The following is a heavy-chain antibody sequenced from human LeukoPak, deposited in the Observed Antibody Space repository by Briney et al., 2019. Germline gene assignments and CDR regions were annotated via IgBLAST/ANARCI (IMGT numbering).Heavy chain of an antibody. CDR2: IIPVFGTA. CDR1: GGTFSSYA. CDR3: ARGQIVVVPAATAGNYYYYYMDV. V-gene: IGHV1-69*05. D-gene: IGHD2-2*01. Sequence: SVKVSCKASGGTFSSYAISWVRQAPGQGLEWMRGIIPVFGTANYAQKFQGRVTITTDESTSTAYMELSSLRSEDTAVYYCARGQIVVVPAATAGNYYYYYMDVWGKGTTVTVSS. J-gene: IGHJ6*03.